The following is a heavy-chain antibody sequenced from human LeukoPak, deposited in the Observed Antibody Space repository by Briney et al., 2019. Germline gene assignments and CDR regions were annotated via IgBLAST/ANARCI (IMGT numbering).Heavy chain of an antibody. CDR1: GFTFSSYA. CDR2: IYHSGST. CDR3: ARVGIVLVTGSNWVDP. D-gene: IGHD3-22*01. Sequence: GSLRLSCAASGFTFSSYAMSWVRQAPGKGLEWIGTIYHSGSTYYNTSLKSRVTISVDTSKNQFSLKFNSVTAADTAVYYCARVGIVLVTGSNWVDPWGQGTLVTVSS. J-gene: IGHJ5*02. V-gene: IGHV4-38-2*01.